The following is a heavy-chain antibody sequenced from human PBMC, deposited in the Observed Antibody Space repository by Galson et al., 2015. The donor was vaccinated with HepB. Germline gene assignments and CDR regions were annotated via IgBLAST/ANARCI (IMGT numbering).Heavy chain of an antibody. D-gene: IGHD3-10*01. CDR1: GYTFTAFW. V-gene: IGHV5-10-1*01. CDR2: IDPSDSYT. CDR3: ARGPWGSGSYYPPFDY. J-gene: IGHJ4*02. Sequence: QSGAEVKKPGESLRISCKGSGYTFTAFWISWVRQIPGKGLEWMGRIDPSDSYTDYSPSFQGHVSMSVDKSTTTAYLQWSSLKSEDTAVYYCARGPWGSGSYYPPFDYWGQGTLVTGSS.